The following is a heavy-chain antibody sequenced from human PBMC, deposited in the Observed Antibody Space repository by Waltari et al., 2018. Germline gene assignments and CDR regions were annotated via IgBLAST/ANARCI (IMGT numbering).Heavy chain of an antibody. D-gene: IGHD1-1*01. CDR2: IQHDAGNK. V-gene: IGHV3-30*02. J-gene: IGHJ4*02. CDR3: QFVHWNGDFDF. CDR1: GFPFTSYA. Sequence: QVQVVESGGGVVRPGGSLRLSCAASGFPFTSYAMHWVRQAPGKGLVWIAFIQHDAGNKFYVDSVKGRFTISRDVSSHTLYLQMDRLRSEDTAVYFCQFVHWNGDFDFWGQGTLVTVSS.